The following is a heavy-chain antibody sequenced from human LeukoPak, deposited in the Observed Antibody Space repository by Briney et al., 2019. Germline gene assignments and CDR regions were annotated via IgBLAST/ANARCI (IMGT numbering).Heavy chain of an antibody. V-gene: IGHV1-18*01. J-gene: IGHJ4*02. CDR2: INAYNGNT. Sequence: GASEKVSCKASGYTFTSYGISWVRQAPGQGLEWTGWINAYNGNTNYAQKLQGRVTMTTDTSTSTAYMELRSLRSDDTAVYYCARDLGYYDSSGYYHRDVDYWGQGTLVTVSS. CDR1: GYTFTSYG. CDR3: ARDLGYYDSSGYYHRDVDY. D-gene: IGHD3-22*01.